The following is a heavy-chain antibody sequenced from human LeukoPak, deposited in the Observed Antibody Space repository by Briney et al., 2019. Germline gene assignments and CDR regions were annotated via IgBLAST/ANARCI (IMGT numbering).Heavy chain of an antibody. CDR2: INHSGST. Sequence: SETLSLTCAVYGGSFSGYYWSWIRQPPGKGLEWIGEINHSGSTNYNPSLKSRVTISVDTSKNQFSLKLSSVTAADTAVYYCARAAEYNWNYRGGYYFDYCGQGTLVTVSS. V-gene: IGHV4-34*01. CDR1: GGSFSGYY. CDR3: ARAAEYNWNYRGGYYFDY. J-gene: IGHJ4*02. D-gene: IGHD1-7*01.